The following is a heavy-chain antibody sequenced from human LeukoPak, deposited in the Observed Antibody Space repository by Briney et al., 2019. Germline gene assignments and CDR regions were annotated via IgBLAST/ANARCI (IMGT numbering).Heavy chain of an antibody. D-gene: IGHD3-22*01. J-gene: IGHJ4*02. CDR1: GYSISSGYY. Sequence: PSETLSLTCTVSGYSISSGYYWGWIRQPPGKGLEWIGSIYHSGSTYYNPSLKSRVTISVDTSKNQFSLKLSSVTAADTAVYYCARIFSSGYYGYYFDYWGQGTLVTVSS. CDR3: ARIFSSGYYGYYFDY. CDR2: IYHSGST. V-gene: IGHV4-38-2*02.